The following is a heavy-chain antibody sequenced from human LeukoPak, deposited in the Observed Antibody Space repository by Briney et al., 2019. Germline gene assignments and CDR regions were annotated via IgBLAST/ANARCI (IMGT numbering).Heavy chain of an antibody. J-gene: IGHJ4*02. V-gene: IGHV3-74*01. Sequence: GGSLRLSCAASGFTFSSYWMHWVRHAPGKGLVWVSRITGDGSSTTYADSVKGRFTISRDNAKNTLYLQMNSLRAEDTAVYYCARDRGYVPDYWGQGTLVTVPS. CDR1: GFTFSSYW. CDR3: ARDRGYVPDY. CDR2: ITGDGSST. D-gene: IGHD5-12*01.